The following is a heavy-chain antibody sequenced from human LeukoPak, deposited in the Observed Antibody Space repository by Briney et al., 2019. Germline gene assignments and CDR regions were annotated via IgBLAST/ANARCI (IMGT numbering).Heavy chain of an antibody. CDR2: ISYDGSNK. CDR3: ARGRLTTVTPPGVY. J-gene: IGHJ4*02. V-gene: IGHV3-30-3*01. D-gene: IGHD4-17*01. CDR1: GFTFSSYA. Sequence: GGSLRLSCAASGFTFSSYAMHWVRQAPGKGLGWVAVISYDGSNKYYADSVKGRFTISRDNSKNTLYLQMNSLRAEDTAVYYCARGRLTTVTPPGVYWGQGTLVTVSS.